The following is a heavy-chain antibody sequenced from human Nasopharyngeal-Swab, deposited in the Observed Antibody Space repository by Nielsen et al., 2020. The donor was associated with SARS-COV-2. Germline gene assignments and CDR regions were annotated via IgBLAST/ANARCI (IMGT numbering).Heavy chain of an antibody. J-gene: IGHJ4*02. V-gene: IGHV4-61*02. Sequence: SETLSLTCTVSGGSISSGSYYWSWIRQPAGKGLEWIGRIYTSGSTNYNPSLKSRVTISVDTSKNQFSLKLSSVTAADTAVYYCARDRGSSLYYFDYWGQGTLVIVSS. CDR1: GGSISSGSYY. D-gene: IGHD6-13*01. CDR2: IYTSGST. CDR3: ARDRGSSLYYFDY.